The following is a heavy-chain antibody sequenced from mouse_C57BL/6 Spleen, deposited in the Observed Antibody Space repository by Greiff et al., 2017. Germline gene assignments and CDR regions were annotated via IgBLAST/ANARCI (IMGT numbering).Heavy chain of an antibody. CDR2: IYPRSGNT. D-gene: IGHD2-4*01. J-gene: IGHJ3*01. Sequence: VQLQESGAELARPGASVKLSCKASGYTFTSYGISWVKQRPGQGLEWIGEIYPRSGNTYYNEKFKGKATLTADKSSSTAYMELRSLTSEDSAVYFCAYYDYDGEAWFAYWGQGTLVTVSA. CDR3: AYYDYDGEAWFAY. CDR1: GYTFTSYG. V-gene: IGHV1-81*01.